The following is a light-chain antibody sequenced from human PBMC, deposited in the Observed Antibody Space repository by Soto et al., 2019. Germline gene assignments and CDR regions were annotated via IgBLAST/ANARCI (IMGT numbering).Light chain of an antibody. CDR2: EVT. CDR3: SSYTNKNYVI. J-gene: IGLJ2*01. Sequence: QSALTQPASMSGSPGQSITISCSGTSSDIGDYDYVSWYQHHPGKAPKLIIYEVTDRPSGVSNRFSGSKSGNTASLTISGLQAEDEADYYCSSYTNKNYVIFGGGTQLTVL. CDR1: SSDIGDYDY. V-gene: IGLV2-14*01.